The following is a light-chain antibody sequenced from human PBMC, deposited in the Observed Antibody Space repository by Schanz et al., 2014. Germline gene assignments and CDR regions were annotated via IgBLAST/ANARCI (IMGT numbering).Light chain of an antibody. CDR1: QSVISSY. V-gene: IGKV3-20*01. CDR3: QQYGTSPPYI. J-gene: IGKJ2*01. Sequence: EIVLTQSPGTLSLSPGERATLSCRASQSVISSYLAWYQQKPGRAPRLLIYGASSRAAGIPDRFRGSGSGTDFTLTISSLEPEDFAVYYCQQYGTSPPYIFGRGTKVEI. CDR2: GAS.